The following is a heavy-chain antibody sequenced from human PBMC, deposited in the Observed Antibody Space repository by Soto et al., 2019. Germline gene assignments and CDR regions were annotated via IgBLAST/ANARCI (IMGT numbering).Heavy chain of an antibody. CDR2: ISYDGSNK. Sequence: QVQLVESGGGVVQPGRSLRLSCEASGFTFSSYGRHGVRQAPGKGLEWVAVISYDGSNKYYADSVKGRFTISRDNSKNTLYLQMNSLRAEDTAVYYCANLGPGLLDVWGQGTTVTVSS. CDR3: ANLGPGLLDV. CDR1: GFTFSSYG. J-gene: IGHJ6*02. V-gene: IGHV3-30*18. D-gene: IGHD2-21*01.